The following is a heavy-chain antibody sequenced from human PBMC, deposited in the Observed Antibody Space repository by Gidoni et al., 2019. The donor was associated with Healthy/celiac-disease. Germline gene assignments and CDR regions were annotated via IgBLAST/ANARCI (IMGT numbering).Heavy chain of an antibody. CDR3: ARLEWNPQFYYYGMDV. CDR2: IYYSGST. D-gene: IGHD1-1*01. Sequence: QLQLQESGPGLVKPSETLSLTCTVSGGSISSSSYYWGWIRQPPGKGLEWIGSIYYSGSTYYNPSLKSRVTISVDTSKNQFSLKLSSVTAADTAVYYCARLEWNPQFYYYGMDVWGQGTTVTVSS. J-gene: IGHJ6*02. V-gene: IGHV4-39*01. CDR1: GGSISSSSYY.